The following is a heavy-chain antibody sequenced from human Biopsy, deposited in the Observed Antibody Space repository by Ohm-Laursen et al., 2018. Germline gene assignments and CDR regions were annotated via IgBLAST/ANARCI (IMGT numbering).Heavy chain of an antibody. Sequence: SLRLPCAASGFTLNKHGMHWVRQAPGKGLEWVAVIWFDETNKHYADSVKGRFTISRDNSKNMLYLQMNTLRDADTAVYYCARDPRDTALGIFDYWGLGTLVTVSS. V-gene: IGHV3-33*01. D-gene: IGHD5-18*01. CDR3: ARDPRDTALGIFDY. J-gene: IGHJ4*02. CDR2: IWFDETNK. CDR1: GFTLNKHG.